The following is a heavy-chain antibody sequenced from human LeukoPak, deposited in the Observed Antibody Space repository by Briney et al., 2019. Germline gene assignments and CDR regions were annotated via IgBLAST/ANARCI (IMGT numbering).Heavy chain of an antibody. D-gene: IGHD2-15*01. J-gene: IGHJ4*02. Sequence: ASVKVSCKASGYTFISYTISWVRQAPGQGLEWMGWISAYDGQTNYAQDLQGRVTMTTDTPTSTVHMEMRSLTSDDTAVYYCARGPVLPSGPFDNWGQGTLVTVSS. V-gene: IGHV1-18*01. CDR3: ARGPVLPSGPFDN. CDR1: GYTFISYT. CDR2: ISAYDGQT.